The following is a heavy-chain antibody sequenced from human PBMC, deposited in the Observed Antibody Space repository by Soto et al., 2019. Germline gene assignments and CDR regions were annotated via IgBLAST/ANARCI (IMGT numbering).Heavy chain of an antibody. Sequence: GGSLRLSCAASGFTFSSYAMSWVRQAPGKGLEWVSAISGSGGSTYYADSVKGRFTTSSDNSKNTLYLQMNSLRAGDTAVYYCAKAARLIINCTNGVCYTGFTYYYYMDVWGKGTTVTVSS. CDR3: AKAARLIINCTNGVCYTGFTYYYYMDV. CDR2: ISGSGGST. D-gene: IGHD2-8*01. J-gene: IGHJ6*03. CDR1: GFTFSSYA. V-gene: IGHV3-23*01.